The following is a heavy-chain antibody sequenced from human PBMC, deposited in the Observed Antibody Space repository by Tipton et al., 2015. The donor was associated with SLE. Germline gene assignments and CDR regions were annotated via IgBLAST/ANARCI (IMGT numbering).Heavy chain of an antibody. CDR2: IYTSGST. J-gene: IGHJ3*02. V-gene: IGHV4-4*07. Sequence: TLSLTCTVSGGSISSYYWSWIRQPAGKGLEWIGRIYTSGSTNYNPSPKSRVTMSVDTSKNQFSLKLGSVTAADTAVYYCAREGTTRKDAFDIWGQGTMVTVSS. D-gene: IGHD1-1*01. CDR1: GGSISSYY. CDR3: AREGTTRKDAFDI.